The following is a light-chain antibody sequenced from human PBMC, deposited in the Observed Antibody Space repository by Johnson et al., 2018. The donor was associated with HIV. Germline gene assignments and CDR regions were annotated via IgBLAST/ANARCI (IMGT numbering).Light chain of an antibody. CDR2: DNN. CDR1: TSSIGNNY. J-gene: IGLJ1*01. Sequence: QSVLTQPPSVSAAPGQKVTISCSGSTSSIGNNYVSWYQHLPGTAPKLLIYDNNKRPSGIPDRFSGSKSGTSATLGITGLQAGDEADYYCGKGDSSLSAVGVFGTGTKVTVL. V-gene: IGLV1-51*01. CDR3: GKGDSSLSAVGV.